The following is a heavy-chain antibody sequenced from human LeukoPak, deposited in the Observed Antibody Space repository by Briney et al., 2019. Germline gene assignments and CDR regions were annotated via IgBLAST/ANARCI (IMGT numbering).Heavy chain of an antibody. Sequence: GGSLRLSCAASGFTFSSHSMNWVRQAPGKGLEWVSSISSSSSYIYYGDSVKGRFTISRDNAKNSLYLQMNSLRAEDTAVYYCARGGQGDGYSADEAFDFWGQGTMVTVSS. V-gene: IGHV3-21*01. D-gene: IGHD5-24*01. CDR1: GFTFSSHS. CDR3: ARGGQGDGYSADEAFDF. CDR2: ISSSSSYI. J-gene: IGHJ3*01.